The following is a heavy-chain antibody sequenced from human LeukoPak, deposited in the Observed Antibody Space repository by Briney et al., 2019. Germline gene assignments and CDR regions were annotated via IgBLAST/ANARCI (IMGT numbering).Heavy chain of an antibody. D-gene: IGHD6-13*01. CDR3: ARALYSNSWYSAY. J-gene: IGHJ4*02. CDR1: GFSLSAYT. Sequence: GGSLRLSCVASGFSLSAYTMQWVRQAPGKGLEWVALISDDLERVALISDDGGNKFYADSVRGRFTTSRDSSKNILHLQMDSLRDEDTAVYYCARALYSNSWYSAYWGQGTRVTVSS. CDR2: ISDDGGNK. V-gene: IGHV3-30-3*01.